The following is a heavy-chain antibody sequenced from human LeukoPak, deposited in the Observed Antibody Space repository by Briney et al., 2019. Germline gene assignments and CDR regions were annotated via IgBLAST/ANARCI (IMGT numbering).Heavy chain of an antibody. D-gene: IGHD4-11*01. CDR3: ARDTVTGRSGYYYGMDV. CDR1: GFPFSSYW. J-gene: IGHJ6*02. V-gene: IGHV3-7*03. Sequence: GGSLRLSCVASGFPFSSYWMTWVRQAPGKGLEWVASINHNGNVNYYVDSVKGRFTISRDNAKNSLYLQMSNLRAEDTAVYYCARDTVTGRSGYYYGMDVWGQGTTVTVSS. CDR2: INHNGNVN.